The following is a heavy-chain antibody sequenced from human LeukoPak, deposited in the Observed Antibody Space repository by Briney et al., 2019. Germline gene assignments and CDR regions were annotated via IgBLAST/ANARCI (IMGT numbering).Heavy chain of an antibody. J-gene: IGHJ4*02. V-gene: IGHV4-39*01. CDR3: ASLEGSFDY. D-gene: IGHD3-10*01. CDR1: GGSIRSSYYY. Sequence: PSETLSLTCTVSGGSIRSSYYYWGWIRQPPGKGLEWIGSIYYSGSTYYNPSLKSRVTISVDTSKNQFSLKLSSVTAADTAVYYCASLEGSFDYWGQGTLVTVSS. CDR2: IYYSGST.